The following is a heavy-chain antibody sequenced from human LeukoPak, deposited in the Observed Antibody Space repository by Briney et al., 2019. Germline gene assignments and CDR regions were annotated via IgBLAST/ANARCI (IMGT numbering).Heavy chain of an antibody. V-gene: IGHV3-21*01. CDR1: GFTFSSYS. D-gene: IGHD3-9*01. CDR2: ISGSSNYI. CDR3: PRPDLRGLSDYC. J-gene: IGHJ4*02. Sequence: GGSLRLSCAASGFTFSSYSMNWVRQAPGKGLEWVSSISGSSNYIYYADSVRGRFTISRDNAKNSLFLQMDSLRVEDTAMYYCPRPDLRGLSDYCWGQGTLVAVSS.